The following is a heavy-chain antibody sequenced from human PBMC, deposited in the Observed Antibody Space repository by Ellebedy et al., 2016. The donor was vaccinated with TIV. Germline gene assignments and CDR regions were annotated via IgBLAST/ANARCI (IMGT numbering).Heavy chain of an antibody. Sequence: GESLKISCAASGFTFSSYSMRLVRQAPGRRLEWVAVIPFDGSTKDYADSVRGRFTIFRDNSKNTLFLQMNSMSPEDTAVYYCARDIYSYGYGSFDYWGQGTLVTVSS. CDR1: GFTFSSYS. D-gene: IGHD5-18*01. CDR2: IPFDGSTK. V-gene: IGHV3-30*01. CDR3: ARDIYSYGYGSFDY. J-gene: IGHJ4*02.